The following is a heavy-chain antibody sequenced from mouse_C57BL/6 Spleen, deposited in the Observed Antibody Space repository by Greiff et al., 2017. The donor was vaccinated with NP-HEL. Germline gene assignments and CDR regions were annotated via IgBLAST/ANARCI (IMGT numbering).Heavy chain of an antibody. CDR2: ISSGGSYT. CDR1: GFTFSSYG. D-gene: IGHD2-4*01. V-gene: IGHV5-6*01. Sequence: EVQLVESGGDLVKPGGSLKLSCAASGFTFSSYGMSWVRQTPDKRLEWVATISSGGSYTYYPDSVKGRFTNSRDNAKNTLYLQMSSLKSEDTAMYYCARHDDYDSNAMDYWGQGTSVTVSS. J-gene: IGHJ4*01. CDR3: ARHDDYDSNAMDY.